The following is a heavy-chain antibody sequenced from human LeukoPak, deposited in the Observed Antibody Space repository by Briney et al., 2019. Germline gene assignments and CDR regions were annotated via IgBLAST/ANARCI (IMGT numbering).Heavy chain of an antibody. Sequence: GGSLRLSCAASGFTFSSYDMNWLRQAPGKGLEWVSYISTSGSTIYYADSVKGRFTISRDNSKNSLYLQMNSLRAEDTAVYYCAKVPDYYGSGRYHWGQGTLVTVSS. CDR1: GFTFSSYD. V-gene: IGHV3-48*03. CDR2: ISTSGSTI. J-gene: IGHJ4*02. CDR3: AKVPDYYGSGRYH. D-gene: IGHD3-10*01.